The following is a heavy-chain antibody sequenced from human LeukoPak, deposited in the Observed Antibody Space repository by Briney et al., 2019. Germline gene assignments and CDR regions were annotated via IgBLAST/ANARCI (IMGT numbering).Heavy chain of an antibody. J-gene: IGHJ4*02. CDR2: IYNSGAGI. D-gene: IGHD6-19*01. CDR3: AKDVVPDSGWDLDY. CDR1: GFTFSTYT. Sequence: GGSLRLPCAASGFTFSTYTMSWVRQAPGKGLEWVSSIYNSGAGIFYADSVKGRFTISRDNSKNTLYLQMNSLRAEDTAVYYCAKDVVPDSGWDLDYWGQGTLVTVSS. V-gene: IGHV3-23*01.